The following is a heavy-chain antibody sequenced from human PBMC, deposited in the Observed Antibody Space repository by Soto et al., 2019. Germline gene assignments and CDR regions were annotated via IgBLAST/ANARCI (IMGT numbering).Heavy chain of an antibody. CDR2: IWYDGSNK. Sequence: QVQLVESGGGVVQPGRSLRLSCAASGFTFSSYGMHWVRQAPGKGLEWVAVIWYDGSNKYYADYVKGRFTISRDNSKNALYLQMNSLRAEDTAVYYCARNNYYGSGSYYPDGYWGQGTLVTVS. CDR1: GFTFSSYG. CDR3: ARNNYYGSGSYYPDGY. J-gene: IGHJ4*02. V-gene: IGHV3-33*01. D-gene: IGHD3-10*01.